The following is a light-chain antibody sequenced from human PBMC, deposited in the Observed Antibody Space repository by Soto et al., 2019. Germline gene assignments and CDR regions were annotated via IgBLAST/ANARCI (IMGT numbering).Light chain of an antibody. CDR1: SSDVGSYNY. CDR2: EVT. CDR3: SSYAGSNNYVI. Sequence: QSALTQPPSASGSPGQSVTISCTGTSSDVGSYNYVSWYQQHPGKAPKLIISEVTKRPSGVPDRFSGSKSGSTASLTVSGLQAEDEADYYCSSYAGSNNYVIFGGGTQLTVL. V-gene: IGLV2-8*01. J-gene: IGLJ2*01.